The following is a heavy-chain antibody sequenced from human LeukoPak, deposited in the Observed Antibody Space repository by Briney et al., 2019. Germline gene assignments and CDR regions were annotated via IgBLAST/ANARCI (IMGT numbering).Heavy chain of an antibody. CDR3: ASSREYSSSWYHYFHY. D-gene: IGHD6-13*01. V-gene: IGHV4-34*01. CDR1: GGSFSSYY. J-gene: IGHJ4*02. Sequence: KPSETLSLTCAVYGGSFSSYYWSWIRQPPGKGLEWIGEINHSGGTNYNPSLKSRVTVSVDTSKNQFSLKLNSVTAADTAVYYCASSREYSSSWYHYFHYWGQGTLVTVSS. CDR2: INHSGGT.